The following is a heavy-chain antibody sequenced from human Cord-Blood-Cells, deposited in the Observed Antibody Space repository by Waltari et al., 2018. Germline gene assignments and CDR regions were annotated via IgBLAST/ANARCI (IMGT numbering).Heavy chain of an antibody. Sequence: QVQLQQWGAGLLKPSETLSLTWAVYGGSFSGYYWSWIRQPPGKGLEGIGEINHSGSTNYNPSLKSRVTISVDTSKNQFSLKLSSVTAADASVYYCASTLYDSSGYYYDYWGQGTLVTVSS. CDR3: ASTLYDSSGYYYDY. CDR1: GGSFSGYY. D-gene: IGHD3-22*01. CDR2: INHSGST. J-gene: IGHJ4*02. V-gene: IGHV4-34*01.